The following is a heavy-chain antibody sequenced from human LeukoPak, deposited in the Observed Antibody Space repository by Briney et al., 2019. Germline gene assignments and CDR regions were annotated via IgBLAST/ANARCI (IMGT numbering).Heavy chain of an antibody. V-gene: IGHV1-69*04. CDR3: ARVGSGKNLDY. CDR2: IIPILGIA. CDR1: GGTFSSYA. J-gene: IGHJ4*02. D-gene: IGHD3-10*01. Sequence: ASVKVSCKASGGTFSSYAISWVRQAPGQGLEWMGRIIPILGIANYAQKLQGRVTITADKSTSTAYMELSSLRSEDTAVYYCARVGSGKNLDYWGQGTLVTVSS.